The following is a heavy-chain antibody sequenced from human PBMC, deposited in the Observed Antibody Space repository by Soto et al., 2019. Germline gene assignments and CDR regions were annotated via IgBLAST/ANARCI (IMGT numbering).Heavy chain of an antibody. CDR3: ARLGGYYQAFDY. CDR2: IYYSGST. Sequence: SETLSLTCTVSGGSIRSYYWSWIRQPPGKGLEWIGYIYYSGSTKYNPSLKSRVTISVDSSKNQFSLKLDSVTAADTAVYYCARLGGYYQAFDYGGQGTLVTVSS. V-gene: IGHV4-59*08. D-gene: IGHD3-22*01. CDR1: GGSIRSYY. J-gene: IGHJ4*02.